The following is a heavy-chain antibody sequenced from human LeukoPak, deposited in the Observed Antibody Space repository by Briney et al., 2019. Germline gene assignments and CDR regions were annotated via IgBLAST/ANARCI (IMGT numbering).Heavy chain of an antibody. CDR3: ARHRTRYFYGSSLYDAFDI. J-gene: IGHJ3*02. CDR2: IYPGDSDT. CDR1: RYSFTNYW. D-gene: IGHD6-6*01. V-gene: IGHV5-51*01. Sequence: GGSLNISCKGSRYSFTNYWLGWVRQMPGKGLEWMGIIYPGDSDTSYRPSFQGQVTMSADKSINTAYLQWSSLKASETAIYYCARHRTRYFYGSSLYDAFDIWGPGTMVTVSS.